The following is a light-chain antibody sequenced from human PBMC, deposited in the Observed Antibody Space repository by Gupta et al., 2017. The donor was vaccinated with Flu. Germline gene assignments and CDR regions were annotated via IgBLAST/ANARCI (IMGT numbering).Light chain of an antibody. CDR2: KVS. J-gene: IGKJ2*01. CDR1: QSLVTSDGNTY. Sequence: DVVLTQSPLSLPVTLGQPASISCTSSQSLVTSDGNTYFHWFHQWPGQSPRRLIYKVSKRDSGVPDRFSGSGSGTDFTLKISRVEAEDVGVYYCMQEICWPHTFGQGTNLEIK. CDR3: MQEICWPHT. V-gene: IGKV2-30*01.